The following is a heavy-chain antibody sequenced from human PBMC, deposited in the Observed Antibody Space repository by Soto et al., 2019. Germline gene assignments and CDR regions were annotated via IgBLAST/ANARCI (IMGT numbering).Heavy chain of an antibody. D-gene: IGHD6-19*01. CDR1: GFTFGDYA. Sequence: GGSLRLSCTASGFTFGDYAMSWFRQAQGKGLEWVSFIRSKAYGGTTEYAASVKGRFTISRDDSKSIAYLQMNSLKTEDTAVYYCTSDGREWLVRVWFDLWGQGTLVTVSS. J-gene: IGHJ5*02. CDR2: IRSKAYGGTT. CDR3: TSDGREWLVRVWFDL. V-gene: IGHV3-49*03.